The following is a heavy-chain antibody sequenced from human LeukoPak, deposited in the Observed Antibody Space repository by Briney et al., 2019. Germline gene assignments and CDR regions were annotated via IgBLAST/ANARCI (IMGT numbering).Heavy chain of an antibody. CDR1: GFTFSSYW. V-gene: IGHV3-74*01. J-gene: IGHJ4*02. CDR3: ARGAYDILTGYTY. D-gene: IGHD3-9*01. Sequence: GGSLRLSCAASGFTFSSYWMHWVRQAPGKGLVWVSRINSDGSSTRYADSVKGRFTISRDNAKNTLYLQMNSLRAEDTAVYYCARGAYDILTGYTYWGQGTLATVSS. CDR2: INSDGSST.